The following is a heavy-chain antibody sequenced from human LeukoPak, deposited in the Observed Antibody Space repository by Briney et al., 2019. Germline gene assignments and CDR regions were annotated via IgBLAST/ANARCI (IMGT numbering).Heavy chain of an antibody. CDR1: GNYW. V-gene: IGHV3-74*01. J-gene: IGHJ4*02. CDR2: INGDGSWT. CDR3: VSFYETY. Sequence: GGSLRLSCAASGNYWMHWVREAPGKGLVWVSHINGDGSWTSYADSVKGRFTISKDNAKNTVYLQMNNLRAEDTAVYYCVSFYETYWGRGTLVTVSS. D-gene: IGHD2-2*01.